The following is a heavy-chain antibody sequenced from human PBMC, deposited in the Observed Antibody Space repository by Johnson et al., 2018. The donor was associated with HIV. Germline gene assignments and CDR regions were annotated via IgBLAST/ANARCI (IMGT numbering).Heavy chain of an antibody. V-gene: IGHV3-66*01. J-gene: IGHJ3*01. CDR2: IYSGGTT. D-gene: IGHD1-26*01. Sequence: VQLVESGGGLVQPGGSLRLSCAASGFTVSSNYMTWVRQAPGKRLEWVSVIYSGGTTYNADSVKGRFTISRDNSKNTLYLQMNSLRAEDTAVYYCARESANSGRYSGAFDVWGQGTMVIVSS. CDR1: GFTVSSNY. CDR3: ARESANSGRYSGAFDV.